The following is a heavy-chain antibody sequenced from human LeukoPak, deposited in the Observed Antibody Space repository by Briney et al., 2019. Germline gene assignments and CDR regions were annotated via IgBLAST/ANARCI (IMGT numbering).Heavy chain of an antibody. CDR1: GGTFSSYA. D-gene: IGHD3-16*01. CDR2: IIPIFGTA. Sequence: GASVKVSCKASGGTFSSYAISWVRQAPGQGLEWMGGIIPIFGTANYAQKFQGRVTITTDESTSTAYMELSSLRSEDTAVYYCAGGVQDERTFDYWGQGTLVTVSS. J-gene: IGHJ4*02. CDR3: AGGVQDERTFDY. V-gene: IGHV1-69*05.